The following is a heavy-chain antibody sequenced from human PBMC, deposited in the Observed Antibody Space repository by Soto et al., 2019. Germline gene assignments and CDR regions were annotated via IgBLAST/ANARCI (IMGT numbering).Heavy chain of an antibody. CDR2: ISYDGSNK. CDR1: GFTFSSYG. J-gene: IGHJ3*02. D-gene: IGHD1-7*01. V-gene: IGHV3-30*18. CDR3: AKLPSTKTGTTAFDI. Sequence: PGGSLRLSCAASGFTFSSYGMHWVRQAPGKGLEWVAVISYDGSNKYYADSVKGRFTISRANSKNTLYQQMNSLRAEDTAVYYCAKLPSTKTGTTAFDIWGQATMVTVSS.